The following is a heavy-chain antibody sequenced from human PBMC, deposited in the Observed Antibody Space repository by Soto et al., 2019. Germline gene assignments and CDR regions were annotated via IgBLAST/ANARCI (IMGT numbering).Heavy chain of an antibody. Sequence: GASVKVSCKTSGGTFSSYAISWVRQAPGQGLEWMGGIVPLFRTTNYAQKFQGRVTITADTSTYTVYMELSGLRSEDTAVYYCARGRRCSGGSCDPRYYYGMDVWGQGTTVTVSS. V-gene: IGHV1-69*06. D-gene: IGHD2-15*01. CDR3: ARGRRCSGGSCDPRYYYGMDV. J-gene: IGHJ6*02. CDR2: IVPLFRTT. CDR1: GGTFSSYA.